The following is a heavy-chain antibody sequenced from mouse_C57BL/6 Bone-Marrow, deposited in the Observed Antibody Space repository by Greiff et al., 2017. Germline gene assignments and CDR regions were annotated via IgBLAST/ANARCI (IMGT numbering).Heavy chain of an antibody. CDR2: IDPSDSYT. V-gene: IGHV1-50*01. CDR1: GYTFTSYW. Sequence: QVQLQQPGAELVKPGASVKLSCKASGYTFTSYWMQWVKQRPGQGLEWIGEIDPSDSYTNYNQKFKGKATFTVDTSSSTAYMQLSSLTSEDSAVYYCARSGWSYAMDYWGQGTSVTVSS. D-gene: IGHD2-3*01. CDR3: ARSGWSYAMDY. J-gene: IGHJ4*01.